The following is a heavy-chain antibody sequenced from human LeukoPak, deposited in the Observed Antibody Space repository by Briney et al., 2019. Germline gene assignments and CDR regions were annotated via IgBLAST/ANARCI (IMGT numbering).Heavy chain of an antibody. V-gene: IGHV3-30*02. J-gene: IGHJ4*02. CDR3: VRDFSNYVAFFDS. CDR1: GFTFRNHG. CDR2: IRYDELQD. D-gene: IGHD4-11*01. Sequence: PGGSLRLSCATSGFTFRNHGMHWARQAPGKGLEWVAFIRYDELQDYYADSVRGRFTISRDNSKSALYLQMGSLRPEDAAMYYCVRDFSNYVAFFDSWGQGVLVTVSS.